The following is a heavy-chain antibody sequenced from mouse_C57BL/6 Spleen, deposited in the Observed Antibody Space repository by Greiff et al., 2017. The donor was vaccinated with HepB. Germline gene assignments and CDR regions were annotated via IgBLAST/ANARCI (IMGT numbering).Heavy chain of an antibody. D-gene: IGHD2-5*01. CDR1: GYAFTNYL. CDR3: ARKDYSNSAY. V-gene: IGHV1-54*01. J-gene: IGHJ3*01. CDR2: INPGSGGT. Sequence: QVQLQQSGAELVRPGTSVKVSCKASGYAFTNYLIEWVKQRPGQGLEWIGVINPGSGGTNYNEKFKGKATLTADKSSSTAYMQLGSLTSEDSAVYFCARKDYSNSAYWGQGTLVTVSA.